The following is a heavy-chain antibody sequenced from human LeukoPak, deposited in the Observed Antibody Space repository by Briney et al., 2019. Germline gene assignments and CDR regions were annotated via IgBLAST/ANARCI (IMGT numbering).Heavy chain of an antibody. CDR3: ARGTLNIPGEHGAFDY. J-gene: IGHJ4*02. V-gene: IGHV3-23*01. D-gene: IGHD1-14*01. CDR1: GFTFSSYA. CDR2: LSGSGDDT. Sequence: TGGSLRLSCAASGFTFSSYAMNWVRQAPGKGLEWVSSLSGSGDDTYYADSVKGRFTISRDNSKNTLYLQMNSLRAEDTAVYYCARGTLNIPGEHGAFDYWGQGTLVTVSS.